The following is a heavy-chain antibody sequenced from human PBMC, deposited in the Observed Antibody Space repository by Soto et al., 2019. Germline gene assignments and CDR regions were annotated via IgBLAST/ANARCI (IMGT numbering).Heavy chain of an antibody. V-gene: IGHV4-39*01. Sequence: SETLSLTCTVSGDSISSSSYHWGWIRQPPGKGLEWIGSLYYSGTTYYSPSLKTRVTISVDTSENQFSLKLNSVTAADTAVYYCARLRIGLGYYFDYWGQGTLVTVSS. D-gene: IGHD1-26*01. J-gene: IGHJ4*02. CDR3: ARLRIGLGYYFDY. CDR2: LYYSGTT. CDR1: GDSISSSSYH.